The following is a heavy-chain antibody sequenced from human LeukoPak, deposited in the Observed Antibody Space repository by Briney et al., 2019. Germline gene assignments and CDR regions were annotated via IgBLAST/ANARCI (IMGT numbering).Heavy chain of an antibody. CDR3: ARTNTRPAAGTPGVDY. Sequence: ASVKVSCKASGYTFTGYYMHWVRQAPGQGLEWMGWINPNSGGTNYAQNFQGRVTMTRDTSISTVYMELSRLRSDDTAVYYCARTNTRPAAGTPGVDYWGQGTLVTVSS. CDR2: INPNSGGT. J-gene: IGHJ4*02. CDR1: GYTFTGYY. V-gene: IGHV1-2*02. D-gene: IGHD6-13*01.